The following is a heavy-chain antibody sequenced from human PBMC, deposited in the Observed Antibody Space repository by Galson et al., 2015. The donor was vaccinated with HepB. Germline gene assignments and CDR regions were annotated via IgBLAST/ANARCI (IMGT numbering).Heavy chain of an antibody. Sequence: LRLSCAGSKFTFSNYNINWVRQTPGKGMEWVASISYNGDQTKYADSVKGRFTISRDNAKNSLYLQMDNLGAEDAAIYYCARDWGEAVAGTWWFDPWGQGTLVTVSS. V-gene: IGHV3-21*06. CDR1: KFTFSNYN. D-gene: IGHD6-19*01. CDR3: ARDWGEAVAGTWWFDP. J-gene: IGHJ5*02. CDR2: ISYNGDQT.